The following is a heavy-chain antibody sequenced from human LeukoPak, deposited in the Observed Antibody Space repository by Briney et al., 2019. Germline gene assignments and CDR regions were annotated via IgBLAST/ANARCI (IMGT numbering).Heavy chain of an antibody. J-gene: IGHJ4*02. CDR3: ANAASYSVDY. V-gene: IGHV4-39*01. CDR1: GGSVSSSFYY. Sequence: PSGTLSLTCTVSGGSVSSSFYYWGWLRQPPGKGLEWIGSMYFSGSTHYNPSLKSRVTISVDTSKNQFSPKLTSVTAADTAVYYCANAASYSVDYWGQGTLVTVSS. CDR2: MYFSGST. D-gene: IGHD1-26*01.